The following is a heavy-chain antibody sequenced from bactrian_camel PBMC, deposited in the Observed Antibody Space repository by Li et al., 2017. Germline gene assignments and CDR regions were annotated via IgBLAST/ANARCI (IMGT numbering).Heavy chain of an antibody. J-gene: IGHJ6*01. D-gene: IGHD6*01. CDR3: AADGGPCTLVPGAFGY. CDR2: INSAGTP. Sequence: VESGGGTVQAGGSLRLSCTASGVTGSSHCMGWYRQTPEKKREGVAHINSAGTPNYADSVKGRFTISRDNAKNTVYLQMNSLKPEDAAMYYCAADGGPCTLVPGAFGYWGQGTQ. CDR1: GVTGSSHC. V-gene: IGHV3S53*01.